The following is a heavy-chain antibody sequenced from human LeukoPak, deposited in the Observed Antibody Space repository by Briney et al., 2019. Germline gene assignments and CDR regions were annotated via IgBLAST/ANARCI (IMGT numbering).Heavy chain of an antibody. Sequence: SETLSLTCAVYGGSFSGYYWSWIRQPPGKGLEWIGEINHSGSTNYNPSLKSRVTISVDTSKNQFSLKLSSVTAADTAVYYCARDIVDSSGVDYWGQGTLVTVSS. CDR3: ARDIVDSSGVDY. V-gene: IGHV4-34*01. J-gene: IGHJ4*02. CDR2: INHSGST. D-gene: IGHD6-19*01. CDR1: GGSFSGYY.